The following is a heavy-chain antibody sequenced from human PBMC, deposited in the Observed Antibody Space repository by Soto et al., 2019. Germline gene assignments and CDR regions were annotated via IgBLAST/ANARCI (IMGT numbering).Heavy chain of an antibody. V-gene: IGHV4-30-4*01. CDR3: ARFIAAAGTGWFDP. CDR1: GGSISSGDYY. Sequence: SETLSLTCTVSGGSISSGDYYWSWIRQPPGKGLEWIGYIYYSGSTYYNPSLKSRVTISVDTSKNQFSLKLSSVTAADTAVYYCARFIAAAGTGWFDPWGQGTLVTVSS. CDR2: IYYSGST. D-gene: IGHD6-13*01. J-gene: IGHJ5*02.